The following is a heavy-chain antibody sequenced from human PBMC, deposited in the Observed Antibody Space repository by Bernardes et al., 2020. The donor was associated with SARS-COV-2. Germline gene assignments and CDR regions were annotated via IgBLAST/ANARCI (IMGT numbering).Heavy chain of an antibody. Sequence: GGSLSLSCAASGFTFSSYWIHWVRQPPGEGLVWVSRINTDGTNTDYADSVKGRFTVTRDNAKNTAYLQVNSLRLDDTAVYYCATGRDYYNGDWGQGTMVTVSS. CDR1: GFTFSSYW. J-gene: IGHJ3*01. V-gene: IGHV3-74*01. CDR2: INTDGTNT. D-gene: IGHD2-8*01. CDR3: ATGRDYYNGD.